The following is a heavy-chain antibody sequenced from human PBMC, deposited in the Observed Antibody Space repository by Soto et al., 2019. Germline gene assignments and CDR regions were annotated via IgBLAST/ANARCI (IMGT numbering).Heavy chain of an antibody. CDR2: ISGSGGST. D-gene: IGHD4-4*01. J-gene: IGHJ6*03. CDR3: ALKGGATVTRPHYYYYYMDV. V-gene: IGHV3-23*01. Sequence: GGSLRLSCAASGFTFSSYAMSWVRQAPGKGLEWVSAISGSGGSTYYADSVKGRFTISRDNSKNTRYLQMNSLAAEDTAVYYCALKGGATVTRPHYYYYYMDVWGKGTTVTVSS. CDR1: GFTFSSYA.